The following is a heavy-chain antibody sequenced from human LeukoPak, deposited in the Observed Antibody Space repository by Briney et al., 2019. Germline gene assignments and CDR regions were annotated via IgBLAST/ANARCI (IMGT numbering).Heavy chain of an antibody. CDR2: ISYDGSNK. J-gene: IGHJ4*02. Sequence: GRSLRLSCAASGFTLSSYAMHWVRQAPGKGLEWVAVISYDGSNKYYADSVKGRFTISRDNSKNTLYLQMNSLRAEDTAVYYCARDLAEWEPRGLDYWGQGTLVTVSS. CDR3: ARDLAEWEPRGLDY. V-gene: IGHV3-30*04. D-gene: IGHD1-26*01. CDR1: GFTLSSYA.